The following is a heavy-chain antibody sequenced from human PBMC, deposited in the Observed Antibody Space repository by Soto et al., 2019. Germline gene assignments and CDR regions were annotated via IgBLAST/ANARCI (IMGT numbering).Heavy chain of an antibody. CDR1: GYTFTSYG. J-gene: IGHJ6*02. V-gene: IGHV1-18*01. CDR2: ISAYNGNT. Sequence: QVQLVQSGAEVKKPGASVKVSCKASGYTFTSYGISWVRQAPGQGLEWMGWISAYNGNTNYAQKLQGRVTMTTDTSTSTGYMELRSLRSDDTAVYYCARDGRYCSGGSCYPDIYYYYYGMDVWGQGTTVTVSS. CDR3: ARDGRYCSGGSCYPDIYYYYYGMDV. D-gene: IGHD2-15*01.